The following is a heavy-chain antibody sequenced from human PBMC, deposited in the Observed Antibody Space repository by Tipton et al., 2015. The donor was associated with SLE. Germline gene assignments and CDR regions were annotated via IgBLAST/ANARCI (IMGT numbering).Heavy chain of an antibody. V-gene: IGHV4-59*11. CDR1: GVSIRSHY. D-gene: IGHD1-26*01. CDR3: ARLWRKWELPQYFDY. Sequence: TLSLTCTVSGVSIRSHYWSWIRQPPGKGLEWIGYIYYSGSTNYNPSLKSRVTISVDTSKNQFSLKLSSVTAADTALYYCARLWRKWELPQYFDYWGQGSLVTVSS. J-gene: IGHJ4*02. CDR2: IYYSGST.